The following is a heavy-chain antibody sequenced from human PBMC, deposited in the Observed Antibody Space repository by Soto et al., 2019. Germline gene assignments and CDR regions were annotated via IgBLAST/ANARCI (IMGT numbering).Heavy chain of an antibody. V-gene: IGHV3-33*01. CDR2: IWYDGSNK. D-gene: IGHD2-15*01. CDR1: GFTFSSYG. Sequence: QLQLVESGGGVVQPGRSLRLSCAASGFTFSSYGMHWVRQAPGKGLEWVAVIWYDGSNKYYADSVKGRFTISRDNSKNTLYLQMNSLRAEDTAVYYCARDHGIRSGRVGYYYYGMDVWGQGTTVTVSS. CDR3: ARDHGIRSGRVGYYYYGMDV. J-gene: IGHJ6*02.